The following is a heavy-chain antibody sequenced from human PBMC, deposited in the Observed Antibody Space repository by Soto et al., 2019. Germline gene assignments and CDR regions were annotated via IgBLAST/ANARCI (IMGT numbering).Heavy chain of an antibody. CDR1: GFTFSSHG. V-gene: IGHV3-48*04. CDR2: ISSSGSTI. J-gene: IGHJ3*02. Sequence: PGGSLRLSCAASGFTFSSHGMSWVRQAPGKGLEWVSYISSSGSTIYYADSVKGRFTISRDNAKNSLYLQMNSLRAEDTAVYYCARDPTPYYYDSSGYGEDAFDIWGQGTMVTVSS. CDR3: ARDPTPYYYDSSGYGEDAFDI. D-gene: IGHD3-22*01.